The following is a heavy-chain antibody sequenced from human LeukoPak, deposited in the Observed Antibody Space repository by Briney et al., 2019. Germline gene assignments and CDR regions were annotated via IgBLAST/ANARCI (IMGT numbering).Heavy chain of an antibody. CDR2: ISYDGSNK. D-gene: IGHD1-26*01. J-gene: IGHJ4*02. Sequence: GGSLRLSCAASGFTFSSYATHWVRQAPGKGLEGVAVISYDGSNKYYADSVKGRFTISRDNSKNTLYLQMNSLRAEDTAVYYCARVWDRGPFDYWGQGTLVTVSS. V-gene: IGHV3-30-3*01. CDR3: ARVWDRGPFDY. CDR1: GFTFSSYA.